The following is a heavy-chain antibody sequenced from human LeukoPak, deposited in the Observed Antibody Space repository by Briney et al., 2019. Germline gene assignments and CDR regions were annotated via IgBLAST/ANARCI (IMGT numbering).Heavy chain of an antibody. CDR3: ARDLNWNASY. CDR2: IKQDGSEK. J-gene: IGHJ4*02. CDR1: GFTFSSYE. D-gene: IGHD1-1*01. Sequence: GGSLRLSCAASGFTFSSYEMNWVRQAPGKGLEWVANIKQDGSEKYYVDSVKGRFTISRDNAKNSLYLQMNSLRAEDTAVYYCARDLNWNASYWGQGTLVTVSS. V-gene: IGHV3-7*01.